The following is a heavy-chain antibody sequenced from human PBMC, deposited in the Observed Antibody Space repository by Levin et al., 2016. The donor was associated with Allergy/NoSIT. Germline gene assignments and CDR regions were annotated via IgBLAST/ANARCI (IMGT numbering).Heavy chain of an antibody. Sequence: WIRQPPGKGLEWVAVISYDGSNKYYADSVKGRFTISRDNSKNTLYLQMNSLRAEDTAVYYCARDYYGSGSWDVWGQGTTVTVSS. D-gene: IGHD3-10*01. J-gene: IGHJ6*02. V-gene: IGHV3-30-3*01. CDR2: ISYDGSNK. CDR3: ARDYYGSGSWDV.